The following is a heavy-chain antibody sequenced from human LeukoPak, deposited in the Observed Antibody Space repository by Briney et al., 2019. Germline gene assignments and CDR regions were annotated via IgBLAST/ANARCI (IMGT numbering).Heavy chain of an antibody. CDR3: ARSKVGATLIYYYYYYMDV. V-gene: IGHV4-34*01. Sequence: SETLSLTCAVYGGSFSGYYWSWIRQPPGKGLKWSGEINHSGSTNCNPSLKSRVTISVDTSKNQFSLKLSSVTAADTAVYYCARSKVGATLIYYYYYYMDVWGKGTTVTISS. CDR1: GGSFSGYY. J-gene: IGHJ6*03. CDR2: INHSGST. D-gene: IGHD1-26*01.